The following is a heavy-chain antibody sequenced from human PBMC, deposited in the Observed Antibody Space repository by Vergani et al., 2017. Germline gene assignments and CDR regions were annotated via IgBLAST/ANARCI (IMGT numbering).Heavy chain of an antibody. CDR2: LSASDRRT. J-gene: IGHJ3*02. Sequence: EGQLVESGGGLVKPGGSLRLSCAASGFTFIMHAMSWVRQAPGKGLEWVSTLSASDRRTHYADSVKGRFTISRDISKNTLFLHMNSLRPEDTAVYYCAKVGRSEVAGTFGAFDIWGQGTIVTVSS. D-gene: IGHD6-19*01. CDR3: AKVGRSEVAGTFGAFDI. CDR1: GFTFIMHA. V-gene: IGHV3-23*04.